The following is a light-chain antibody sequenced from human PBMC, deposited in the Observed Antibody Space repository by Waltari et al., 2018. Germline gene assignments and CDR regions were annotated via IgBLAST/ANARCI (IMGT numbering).Light chain of an antibody. CDR2: GAF. CDR3: QQYDISPLT. CDR1: QTIRTTY. J-gene: IGKJ4*01. Sequence: EIVLTQSPGTLSLSPGEGANLSCRTSQTIRTTYLAWYQQNPGQAPTLLIYGAFSRATGIPDRFTGSGSGTDFSLTISSLEPEDFATYYCQQYDISPLTFGGGTKVEIK. V-gene: IGKV3-20*01.